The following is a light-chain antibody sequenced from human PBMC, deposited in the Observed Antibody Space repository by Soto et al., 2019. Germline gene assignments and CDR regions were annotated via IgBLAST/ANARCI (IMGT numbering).Light chain of an antibody. CDR3: QQYNNWPQT. CDR2: GAS. J-gene: IGKJ2*01. Sequence: ERVMTQSPDTLSVSPGERATLSCRASQSVSSNLAWYQRKPGQAPRLLMYGASTRATGIPARFSGSGSGTEFTLTISSLQSEDFAVYYCQQYNNWPQTFGQGTKLEIK. V-gene: IGKV3-15*01. CDR1: QSVSSN.